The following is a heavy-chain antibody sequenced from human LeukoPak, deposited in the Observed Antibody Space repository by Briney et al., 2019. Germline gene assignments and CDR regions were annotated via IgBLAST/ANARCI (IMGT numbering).Heavy chain of an antibody. CDR1: GGSFSGYY. Sequence: SETLSLTCAVYGGSFSGYYWSWIRQPPGKGLEWIGEINHSGSTNYNPSLKSRVTISVDTSKNQFSLKLSSVTAADTAVYYCARLRPTYYYDSSGLYFDYWGQGTLVTVSS. D-gene: IGHD3-22*01. V-gene: IGHV4-34*01. J-gene: IGHJ4*02. CDR3: ARLRPTYYYDSSGLYFDY. CDR2: INHSGST.